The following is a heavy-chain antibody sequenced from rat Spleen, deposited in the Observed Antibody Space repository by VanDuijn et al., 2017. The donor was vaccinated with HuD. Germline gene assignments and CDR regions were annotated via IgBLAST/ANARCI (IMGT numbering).Heavy chain of an antibody. D-gene: IGHD1-12*02. CDR3: ARPPYDGTYYHYFDY. Sequence: EVQLAESGGGLVQPGRSLKLSCVVSGFAFSDYYMAWVRQAPTKGLEWVASISFDGVSTYYRDSVKGRFTISRDNAKSSLYLQMDSLRSEDMATYYCARPPYDGTYYHYFDYWGQGVMVTVSS. J-gene: IGHJ2*01. V-gene: IGHV5-20*01. CDR1: GFAFSDYY. CDR2: ISFDGVST.